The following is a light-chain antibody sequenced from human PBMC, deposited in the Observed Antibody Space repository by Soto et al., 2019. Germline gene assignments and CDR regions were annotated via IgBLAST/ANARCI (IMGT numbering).Light chain of an antibody. J-gene: IGKJ1*01. V-gene: IGKV1-5*03. CDR2: KTF. CDR3: QQYSTYSPT. CDR1: QSISGW. Sequence: DIQMTQSPSSLSASVGDRVTITCRASQSISGWLAWYQQKPGKAPKLLIYKTFRLGSGVPSRFSGSGSGTEFPLTLSSLHPDDIATYYCQQYSTYSPTFVQGTKVEIK.